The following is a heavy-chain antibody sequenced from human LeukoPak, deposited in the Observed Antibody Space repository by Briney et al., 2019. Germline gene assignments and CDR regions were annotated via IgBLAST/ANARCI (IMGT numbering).Heavy chain of an antibody. CDR1: GGSMSPYY. Sequence: SETLSLTCSVSGGSMSPYYWNWLRQPPGKGLEGIGYIYHSGSTYYNPSLKSRVTISVDRSKNQFSLKLSSVTAADTAVYYCARGLDYGDYGATAYWGQGTLVTVSS. D-gene: IGHD4-17*01. J-gene: IGHJ4*02. CDR2: IYHSGST. CDR3: ARGLDYGDYGATAY. V-gene: IGHV4-59*12.